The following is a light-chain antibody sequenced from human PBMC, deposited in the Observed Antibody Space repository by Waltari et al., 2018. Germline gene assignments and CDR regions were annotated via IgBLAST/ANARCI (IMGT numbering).Light chain of an antibody. Sequence: EIVMTQSPATLSVSPGERATLPCRASQSGNNFLAWYQKKPGQAPRLLIYGAYTRATGIPARFSGSGSGTVFTLTISSLHSEDFAVYYCQHYNNWPPMYTFGQGTKLEIK. V-gene: IGKV3-15*01. CDR1: QSGNNF. CDR2: GAY. CDR3: QHYNNWPPMYT. J-gene: IGKJ2*01.